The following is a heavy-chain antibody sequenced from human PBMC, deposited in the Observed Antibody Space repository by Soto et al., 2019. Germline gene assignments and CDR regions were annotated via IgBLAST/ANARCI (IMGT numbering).Heavy chain of an antibody. Sequence: QVQLVQSGAEVKTPGASVKVSCKASGFSFVDYSFTWVRQAPGQGLEWMGWTSAYNGNTKYAQTFQGRVTMTTDTSTGTAYIELRSLRSDDTAVYFCVGLPCGGGTCYPPPFDYWGQGTLVTVSS. CDR1: GFSFVDYS. CDR3: VGLPCGGGTCYPPPFDY. V-gene: IGHV1-18*01. D-gene: IGHD2-15*01. CDR2: TSAYNGNT. J-gene: IGHJ4*02.